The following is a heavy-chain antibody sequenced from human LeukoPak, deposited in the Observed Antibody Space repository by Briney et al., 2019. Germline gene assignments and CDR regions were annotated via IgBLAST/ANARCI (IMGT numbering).Heavy chain of an antibody. Sequence: KSSETLSLTCTVSVDSISSHYWSWVRQPLEKGLEWIAYSYYSGSTNYHPALQSRVTISVNTSKNQLSLKVSPVTAADTAVYYCERHMSSGTYPMDVWGRGTTVTVSS. CDR2: SYYSGST. CDR1: VDSISSHY. J-gene: IGHJ6*02. D-gene: IGHD1-26*01. V-gene: IGHV4-59*08. CDR3: ERHMSSGTYPMDV.